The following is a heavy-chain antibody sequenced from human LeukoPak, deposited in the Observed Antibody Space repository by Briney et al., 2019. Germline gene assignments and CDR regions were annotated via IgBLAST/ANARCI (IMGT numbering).Heavy chain of an antibody. D-gene: IGHD3-10*01. CDR1: GYTFTGYY. J-gene: IGHJ4*02. CDR3: ARSAARVLWSGESALDY. Sequence: ASVKVSCKASGYTFTGYYMHWVRQAPGQGLEWMGWINPNSGGTNYAQKFQGRVTMTGDTSISTAYMELSRLRSDDTAVYYCARSAARVLWSGESALDYWGQGTLVTVSS. CDR2: INPNSGGT. V-gene: IGHV1-2*02.